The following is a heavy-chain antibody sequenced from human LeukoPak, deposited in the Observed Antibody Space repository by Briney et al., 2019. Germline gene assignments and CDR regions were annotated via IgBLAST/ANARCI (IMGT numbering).Heavy chain of an antibody. V-gene: IGHV3-73*01. D-gene: IGHD4/OR15-4a*01. Sequence: GGSLRLSCAASGFTFSGSAMHWVRQASGKGLEWVGRIRSKANSYATAYAASVKGRFTISRDNSKNMLYLQLNNLRAEDTALYYCAKAGPHRYGDWFDAWGQGTLVTVSS. J-gene: IGHJ5*02. CDR3: AKAGPHRYGDWFDA. CDR2: IRSKANSYAT. CDR1: GFTFSGSA.